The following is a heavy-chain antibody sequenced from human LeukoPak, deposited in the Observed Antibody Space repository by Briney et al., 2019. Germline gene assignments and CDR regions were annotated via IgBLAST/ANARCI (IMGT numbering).Heavy chain of an antibody. J-gene: IGHJ4*02. V-gene: IGHV4-59*11. Sequence: SETLSLTCTVSGGSISSHYWSWIRQPPGKGLEWIGYIYYSGSTNYNPSLKSRVTISVDTSKNQFSLKLSSVTAADTAVYYCARGADGTYYYGSGSYLLFRYFDYWGQGTLVTVSS. CDR1: GGSISSHY. D-gene: IGHD3-10*01. CDR3: ARGADGTYYYGSGSYLLFRYFDY. CDR2: IYYSGST.